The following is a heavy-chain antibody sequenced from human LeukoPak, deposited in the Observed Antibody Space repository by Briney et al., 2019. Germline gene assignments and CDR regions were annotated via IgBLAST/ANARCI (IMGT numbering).Heavy chain of an antibody. CDR1: GGSFSGYY. J-gene: IGHJ4*02. Sequence: SETLSLTCAVYGGSFSGYYWSWIRQPPGKGLEWIGEINHSGSTNYNPSLESRVTISVDTSKNQFSLKLSSVTAADTAVYYCARRGRIAAAGYFDYWGQGTLVTVSS. CDR2: INHSGST. D-gene: IGHD6-13*01. CDR3: ARRGRIAAAGYFDY. V-gene: IGHV4-34*01.